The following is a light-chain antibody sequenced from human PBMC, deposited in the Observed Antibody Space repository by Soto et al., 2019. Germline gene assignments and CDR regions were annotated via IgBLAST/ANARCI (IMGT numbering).Light chain of an antibody. Sequence: QSVLTQPASVSGSPGQSITISCTYNLVSWYQQHPGKAPKLLIYEGNKRPSGVSNRFSGSKSGNTASLTISGLQAEDEADYYCCSYAGQRVVFGGGTKLTVL. CDR1: YNL. CDR3: CSYAGQRVV. J-gene: IGLJ2*01. CDR2: EGN. V-gene: IGLV2-23*01.